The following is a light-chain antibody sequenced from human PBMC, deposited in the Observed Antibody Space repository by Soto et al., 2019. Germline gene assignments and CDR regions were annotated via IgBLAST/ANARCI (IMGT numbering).Light chain of an antibody. V-gene: IGKV3-20*01. CDR3: QQYGSSPWT. CDR1: QSVSSSY. CDR2: GAS. J-gene: IGKJ1*01. Sequence: EIVLTQSPGTLSLSPGERATLSCRASQSVSSSYLAWYQQKPGQAPRLLIYGASSGATGIPDRFSGSGSGTDFTLTISRLEPEDFVVYYCQQYGSSPWTFGQGTKVDIK.